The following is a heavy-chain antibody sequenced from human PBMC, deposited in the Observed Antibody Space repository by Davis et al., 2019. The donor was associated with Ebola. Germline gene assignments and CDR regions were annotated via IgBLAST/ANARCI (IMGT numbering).Heavy chain of an antibody. V-gene: IGHV3-30-3*01. J-gene: IGHJ3*02. CDR1: GFTFSSYA. D-gene: IGHD3-3*01. CDR3: ARPEWLTDAFDI. Sequence: GESLKISCAASGFTFSSYAMHWVRQAPGKGLEWVAVISYDGSNKYYADSVKGRFTISRDNSKNTLYLQMNSLRAEDTAVYYCARPEWLTDAFDIWGQGTMVTVSS. CDR2: ISYDGSNK.